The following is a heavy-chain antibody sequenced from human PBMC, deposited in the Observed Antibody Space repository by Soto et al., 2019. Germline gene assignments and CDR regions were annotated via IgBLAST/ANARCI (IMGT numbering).Heavy chain of an antibody. CDR3: AKAQSATIAAPLDY. V-gene: IGHV3-23*01. CDR2: ITDSGGYT. D-gene: IGHD6-25*01. Sequence: PGGSLRLSCAASGFTFRSSGMSWVRQAPGKGLEWVSSITDSGGYTFYADSVKGRFTISRDNSKNTLYLQMNSLRAEDTAVYYCAKAQSATIAAPLDYWGQGTLVTVSS. CDR1: GFTFRSSG. J-gene: IGHJ4*02.